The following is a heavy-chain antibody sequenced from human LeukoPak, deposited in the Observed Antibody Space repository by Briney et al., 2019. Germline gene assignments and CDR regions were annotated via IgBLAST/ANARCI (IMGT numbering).Heavy chain of an antibody. J-gene: IGHJ3*02. D-gene: IGHD3-22*01. CDR3: ARWDYYYDSSGHSLSAFDI. Sequence: GGSLRLSCAASGFTFSSYSMNWVRQAPGKGLEWVSSISSSSYYIYYADSVKGRFTISRDNAKNSLYLQMNSLRAEDTAVYYCARWDYYYDSSGHSLSAFDIWGQGTMVTVSS. CDR1: GFTFSSYS. V-gene: IGHV3-21*01. CDR2: ISSSSYYI.